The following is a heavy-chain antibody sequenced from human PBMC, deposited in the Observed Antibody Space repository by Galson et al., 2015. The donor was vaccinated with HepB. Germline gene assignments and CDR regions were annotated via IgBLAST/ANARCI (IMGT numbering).Heavy chain of an antibody. CDR1: GYTFTDYV. D-gene: IGHD3-3*01. Sequence: SVKVSCKASGYTFTDYVVNWVRQAPGQGLEWMGWMNTNTGKPTYAPGFAGRFVFSLDTSDTTAYLQISSLETDDTAVYYCARSPLRFLDWLPYYDYYYMDVWGEGTTVTVS. J-gene: IGHJ6*03. CDR3: ARSPLRFLDWLPYYDYYYMDV. V-gene: IGHV7-4-1*02. CDR2: MNTNTGKP.